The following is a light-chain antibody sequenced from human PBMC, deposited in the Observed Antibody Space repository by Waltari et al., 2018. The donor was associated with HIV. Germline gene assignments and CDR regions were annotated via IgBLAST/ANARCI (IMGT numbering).Light chain of an antibody. J-gene: IGLJ2*01. CDR1: SSDIGSYNY. Sequence: QSALTQPRSLSGSPGQSVTISCPGTSSDIGSYNYVSWFQQHPGKAPKLMIFDVSKRPSGVPDRFSGSKSGNTASLTVSGLQAEDEADYYCASHAGSKDVFGGGTKLTVL. V-gene: IGLV2-8*01. CDR2: DVS. CDR3: ASHAGSKDV.